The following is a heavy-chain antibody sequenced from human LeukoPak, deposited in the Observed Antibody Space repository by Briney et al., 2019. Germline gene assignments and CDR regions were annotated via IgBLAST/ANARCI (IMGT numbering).Heavy chain of an antibody. CDR2: IYASGST. J-gene: IGHJ6*03. CDR1: GGSISSGSYY. Sequence: PSQTLSLTCTVSGGSISSGSYYWSWIRQPAGKGLEWIGRIYASGSTNYNPSLKSRVTISVDTSKNQFSLKLSSVTAADTAVYYCARVQISSSWRPSVMDYYYYMDVWGTGTTVTVSS. CDR3: ARVQISSSWRPSVMDYYYYMDV. D-gene: IGHD6-13*01. V-gene: IGHV4-61*02.